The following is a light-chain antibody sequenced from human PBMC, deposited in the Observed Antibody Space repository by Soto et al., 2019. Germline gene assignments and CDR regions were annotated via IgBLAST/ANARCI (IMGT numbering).Light chain of an antibody. CDR3: QQYNSYPLT. V-gene: IGKV1-5*03. Sequence: DIQMTQSPSTLSASVGDRVTITCRASQSISSWLAWYQQKPGKAPNLLIYKASSLESGVPSSFSGSGSGTEFTLTISSRQPDDFATYYCQQYNSYPLTFGGGTKVEIK. CDR2: KAS. J-gene: IGKJ4*01. CDR1: QSISSW.